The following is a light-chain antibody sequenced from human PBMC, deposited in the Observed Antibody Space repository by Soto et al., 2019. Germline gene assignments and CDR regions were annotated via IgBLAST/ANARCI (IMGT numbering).Light chain of an antibody. CDR2: AAS. J-gene: IGKJ1*01. CDR3: QQGYSNPWT. Sequence: DIQMTQSPSSLSASVGDRVTITCRASQSISTYLNWYQQKPGKAPKLLIYAASSLQSGVPSRFSGSGSGTDFILTISNLQPEDFATYYCQQGYSNPWTFGQGTKVEIK. CDR1: QSISTY. V-gene: IGKV1-39*01.